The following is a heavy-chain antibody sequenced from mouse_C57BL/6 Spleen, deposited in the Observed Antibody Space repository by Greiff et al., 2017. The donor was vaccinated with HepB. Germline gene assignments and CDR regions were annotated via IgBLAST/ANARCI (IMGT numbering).Heavy chain of an antibody. J-gene: IGHJ4*01. CDR2: INPNNGGT. V-gene: IGHV1-26*01. D-gene: IGHD2-2*01. CDR1: GYTFTDYY. CDR3: AKGYYGYDVLRSGPMDY. Sequence: EVQLQQSGPELVKPGASVKISCKASGYTFTDYYMNWVKQSHGKSLEWIGDINPNNGGTSYNQKFKGKATLTVGKSSSTAYMELRSLTSEDSAVYYCAKGYYGYDVLRSGPMDYWGQGTSVTVSS.